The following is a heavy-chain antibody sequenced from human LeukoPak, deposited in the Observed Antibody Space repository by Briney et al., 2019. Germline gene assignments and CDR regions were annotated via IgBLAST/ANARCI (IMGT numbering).Heavy chain of an antibody. CDR1: GYSISSGYY. CDR2: IYHSGST. CDR3: ARATPHPWLLYFDAFDI. D-gene: IGHD3-9*01. Sequence: SETLSLTCTVSGYSISSGYYWGWIRQPPGKGLEWIGSIYHSGSTYYNPSLKSRVTISVDTSKNQFSLKLSSVTAADTAVYYCARATPHPWLLYFDAFDIWGQGTMVTVSS. V-gene: IGHV4-38-2*02. J-gene: IGHJ3*02.